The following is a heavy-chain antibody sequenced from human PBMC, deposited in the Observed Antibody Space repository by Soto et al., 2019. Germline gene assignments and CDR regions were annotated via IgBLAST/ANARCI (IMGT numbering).Heavy chain of an antibody. Sequence: QVQLVESGGGVVQPGRSLRLSCAASGFTFSSYAMHWLRQAPGKGLEWVAVISYDGSNKYYADSVKGRFTISRDNSKNTLYLQMNSLRAEDTAVYYCASETAGPFDYWGQGTLVTVSS. V-gene: IGHV3-30-3*01. CDR1: GFTFSSYA. D-gene: IGHD6-19*01. CDR2: ISYDGSNK. J-gene: IGHJ4*02. CDR3: ASETAGPFDY.